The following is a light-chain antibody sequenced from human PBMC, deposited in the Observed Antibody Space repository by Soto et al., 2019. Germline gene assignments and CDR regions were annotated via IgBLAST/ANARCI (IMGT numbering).Light chain of an antibody. CDR1: QSISTS. CDR2: ETS. J-gene: IGKJ5*01. V-gene: IGKV3-15*01. CDR3: QQYNNWAT. Sequence: AQSPGTVSLSPRERATLTCTASQSISTSSLAWYRQKPGQAPRLLIYETSIRAPGIPARFSGSGSGTEFTLSISSLQSEDFAVYYCQQYNNWATFGQGTRLEIK.